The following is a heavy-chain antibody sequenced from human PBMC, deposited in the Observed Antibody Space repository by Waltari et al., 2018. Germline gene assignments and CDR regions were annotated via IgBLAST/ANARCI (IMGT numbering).Heavy chain of an antibody. Sequence: QLQLQESGPGLVKPSETLSLTCTVSGGSISSSSYYWGWLRQPPGKGLEGIGSIYYSGSTYYNPSLKSRVTISVDTSKNQFSLKLSSVTAADTAVYYCARDKESGSYYGSLDYWGQGTLVTVSS. CDR2: IYYSGST. CDR3: ARDKESGSYYGSLDY. D-gene: IGHD1-26*01. J-gene: IGHJ4*02. V-gene: IGHV4-39*07. CDR1: GGSISSSSYY.